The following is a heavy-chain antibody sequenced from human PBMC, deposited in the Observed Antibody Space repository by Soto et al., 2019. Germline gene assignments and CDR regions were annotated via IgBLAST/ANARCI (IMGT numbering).Heavy chain of an antibody. CDR1: GFTFKSHP. CDR3: VKEGYMRSDWYGQFDY. D-gene: IGHD6-19*01. CDR2: ISSNGGYT. V-gene: IGHV3-64D*06. J-gene: IGHJ4*02. Sequence: EVQLVASGGTLVQPGGSLRLSCSASGFTFKSHPMHWVRQAPGKGLEFVSGISSNGGYTYYADSVKGRFAISRDNSKNTLYHQMSSLRAEDTALYYCVKEGYMRSDWYGQFDYWGQGTLVTVSP.